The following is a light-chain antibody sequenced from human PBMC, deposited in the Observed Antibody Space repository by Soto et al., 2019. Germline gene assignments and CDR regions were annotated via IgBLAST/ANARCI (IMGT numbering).Light chain of an antibody. CDR1: QNIRSS. CDR2: GAS. V-gene: IGKV3-15*01. J-gene: IGKJ4*02. Sequence: EVVMTQSPASLSASPGERFTLSCRASQNIRSSLAWYQQRPGQAPRLLIYGASTRATGIPARFSGSGSGTDFTLTISSLQSEDFATYYCQQANSTPLTVGGGTKVDI. CDR3: QQANSTPLT.